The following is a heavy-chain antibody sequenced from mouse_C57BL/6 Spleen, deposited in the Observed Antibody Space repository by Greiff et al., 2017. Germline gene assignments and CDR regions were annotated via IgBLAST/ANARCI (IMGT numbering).Heavy chain of an antibody. V-gene: IGHV5-12*01. J-gene: IGHJ4*01. Sequence: EVQVVESGGGLVQPGGSLKLSCAASGFTFSDYYMYWVRQTPEKRLEWVAYISNGGGSTYYPDTVKGRFTISRDNAKNTLYLQMSRLKSEDTDVYYCAREREGAMVYWGRGTSVPVSS. CDR2: ISNGGGST. CDR1: GFTFSDYY. CDR3: AREREGAMVY.